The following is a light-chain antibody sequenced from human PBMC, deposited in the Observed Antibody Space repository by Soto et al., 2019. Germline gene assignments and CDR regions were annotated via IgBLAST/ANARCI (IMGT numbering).Light chain of an antibody. CDR1: QVINNY. V-gene: IGKV1-9*01. J-gene: IGKJ5*01. Sequence: DIQLTQSPTFMSASVGDSVTITCRASQVINNYIAWYQQKPGTAPKLLIYTVGTLQSGVPSRFSGSGSGTEFTLTISSLQPEDFATYYCQQLNSYPSTFGQGTRLEIK. CDR2: TVG. CDR3: QQLNSYPST.